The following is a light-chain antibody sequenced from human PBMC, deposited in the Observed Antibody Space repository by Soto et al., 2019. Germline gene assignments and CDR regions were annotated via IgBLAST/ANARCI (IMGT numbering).Light chain of an antibody. CDR1: SSDVGSYNL. CDR2: EGS. V-gene: IGLV2-23*03. CDR3: CSFERSITFV. J-gene: IGLJ2*01. Sequence: QSVLTQPASVSGSPGQSITISCTGSSSDVGSYNLVSWYQQLPGEAPNLMIYEGSKRPPGVSNRFSGSKSGNTASLTISGLQAEDEADYYCCSFERSITFVFGGGTKVTVL.